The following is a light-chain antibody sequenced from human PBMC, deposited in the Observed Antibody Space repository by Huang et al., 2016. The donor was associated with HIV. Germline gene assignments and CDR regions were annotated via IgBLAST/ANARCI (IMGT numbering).Light chain of an antibody. Sequence: DIQMTQSPSSLSASVGDRVTITCQASQDISNYLNWYQQKPGKAPKLLIYDASNLETGVPSRFSGSRSGTHFTFTINNLQPEDIATYYCQQDDNLHTFGQGTKLEIK. V-gene: IGKV1-33*01. CDR1: QDISNY. CDR2: DAS. J-gene: IGKJ2*01. CDR3: QQDDNLHT.